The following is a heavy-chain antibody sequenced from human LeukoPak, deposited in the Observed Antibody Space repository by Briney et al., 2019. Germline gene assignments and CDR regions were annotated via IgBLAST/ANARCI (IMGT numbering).Heavy chain of an antibody. Sequence: ASVKVTFKSSGYTFTCNYMHWVRQAPGQGKELMGWINPNSGNTNYEQEFLGRVTLTRDTSINTAQMELIRQRTDDPTAYFCSRDQNELLRGLDSWGQGTLVTVSS. CDR1: GYTFTCNY. J-gene: IGHJ4*02. V-gene: IGHV1-2*02. D-gene: IGHD3-3*01. CDR2: INPNSGNT. CDR3: SRDQNELLRGLDS.